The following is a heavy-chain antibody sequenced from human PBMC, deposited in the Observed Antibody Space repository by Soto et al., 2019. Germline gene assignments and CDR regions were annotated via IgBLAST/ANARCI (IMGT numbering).Heavy chain of an antibody. D-gene: IGHD5-12*01. J-gene: IGHJ6*03. CDR1: GGSFSGYY. CDR3: ARDLGLRSAGDLYYYYMDV. Sequence: SETLSLTCAVDGGSFSGYYYNWIRQPPGKGLEWIGEINHSGSTKYNPSLKSRVTISVDTSKNQFSLKLSSVTAADTAVYYCARDLGLRSAGDLYYYYMDVWGKGTTLTVSS. CDR2: INHSGST. V-gene: IGHV4-34*01.